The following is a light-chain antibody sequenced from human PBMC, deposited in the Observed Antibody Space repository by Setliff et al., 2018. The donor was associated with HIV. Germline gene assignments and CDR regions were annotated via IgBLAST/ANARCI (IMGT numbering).Light chain of an antibody. J-gene: IGLJ1*01. CDR2: VNH. V-gene: IGLV1-51*01. Sequence: QSVLTQPPSVSAAPGQRVTVSCSANSSHFGADSISWYQQSPGTAPPFLIDVNHQRRSGIPDRFSASTSGTSATLTITGLQSGDEADYYCGAWDDTLNVYVFGAGTKVTVL. CDR3: GAWDDTLNVYV. CDR1: SSHFGADS.